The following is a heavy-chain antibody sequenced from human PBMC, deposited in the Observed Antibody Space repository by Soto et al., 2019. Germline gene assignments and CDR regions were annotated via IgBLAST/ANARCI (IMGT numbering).Heavy chain of an antibody. CDR2: INPSGGST. J-gene: IGHJ4*02. Sequence: ASVKVSCKASGYTFTSYDINWVRQAPGQGLEWMGIINPSGGSTSYAQKLQGRVTMTRDTSTSTVYMELSSLRSEDTAVYYCARSHYGNPLEYFDYWGQGTLVTVSS. V-gene: IGHV1-46*01. CDR3: ARSHYGNPLEYFDY. CDR1: GYTFTSYD. D-gene: IGHD3-10*01.